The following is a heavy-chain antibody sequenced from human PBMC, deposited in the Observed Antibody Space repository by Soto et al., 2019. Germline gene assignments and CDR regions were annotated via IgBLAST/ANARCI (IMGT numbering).Heavy chain of an antibody. CDR3: TGDLLGFRAFNV. CDR2: ISTDGSIT. V-gene: IGHV3-74*01. D-gene: IGHD3-10*01. Sequence: EVQLVESGGGLVQPGGSLRLSCAASGFAFSNYWMNWVRQVPGKGLVWVSSISTDGSITTYADSLKGRFTNSRDNAKNTLYLQMNSLRVEDTAFYCCTGDLLGFRAFNVWGQGTMVTVSS. J-gene: IGHJ3*01. CDR1: GFAFSNYW.